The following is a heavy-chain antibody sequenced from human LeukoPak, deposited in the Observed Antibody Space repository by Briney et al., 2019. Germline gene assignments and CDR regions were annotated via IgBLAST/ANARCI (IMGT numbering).Heavy chain of an antibody. CDR3: ARSFPYSSSAVDY. D-gene: IGHD6-6*01. Sequence: GGSLRLSCAASGFTFSTYVIHWVRQAPGKGLEWVALIWHDGSNKYYGDSVKDRFTISRDNSKNTLYLQMDSLRAEDTAVYYCARSFPYSSSAVDYWGQGTLVTVSS. CDR1: GFTFSTYV. V-gene: IGHV3-33*01. J-gene: IGHJ4*02. CDR2: IWHDGSNK.